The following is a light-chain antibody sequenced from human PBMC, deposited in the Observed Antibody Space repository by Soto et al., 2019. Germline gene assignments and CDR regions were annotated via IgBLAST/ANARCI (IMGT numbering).Light chain of an antibody. V-gene: IGKV3-11*01. CDR3: QQRSDWPPIT. CDR2: DAS. CDR1: QSVSRY. J-gene: IGKJ5*01. Sequence: EIVMTQSPATLSVSKGERATLSCRASQSVSRYLAWYQQKPGQAPRLLIYDASNRATGIPARFSGSGSGTDFTLTISSLEPEDFAVYYCQQRSDWPPITFGQGTRLEIK.